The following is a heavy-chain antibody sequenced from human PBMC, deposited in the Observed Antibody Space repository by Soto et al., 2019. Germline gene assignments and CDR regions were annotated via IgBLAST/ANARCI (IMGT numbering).Heavy chain of an antibody. V-gene: IGHV3-7*01. CDR1: GFTCSSHW. J-gene: IGHJ4*02. CDR3: ARVYYDYIWGSYPLVY. D-gene: IGHD3-16*02. Sequence: PGGSLRLSCAASGFTCSSHWMSWVRQAPGKGLEWLASIKQDGSEKHYVDSVKGRFTISRDNAKNSLYLQMNSLRVEDTAVYYCARVYYDYIWGSYPLVYWGQGTLVTVSS. CDR2: IKQDGSEK.